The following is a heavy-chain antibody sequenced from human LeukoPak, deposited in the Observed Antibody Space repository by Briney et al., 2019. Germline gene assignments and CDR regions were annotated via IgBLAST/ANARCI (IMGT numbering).Heavy chain of an antibody. V-gene: IGHV3-30*02. D-gene: IGHD5-18*01. CDR2: IRYDGSNK. CDR1: GFTFSSYG. J-gene: IGHJ4*02. CDR3: AKVGAAMVPTDY. Sequence: GILRLSCAASGFTFSSYGMHWVRQAPGKGLEWVAFIRYDGSNKYYADSVKGRFTISRDNSKNTLYLQMNSLRAEDTAVYYCAKVGAAMVPTDYWGQGTLVTVSS.